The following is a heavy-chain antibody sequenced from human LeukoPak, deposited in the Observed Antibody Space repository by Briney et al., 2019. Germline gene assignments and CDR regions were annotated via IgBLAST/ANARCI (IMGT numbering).Heavy chain of an antibody. D-gene: IGHD2-15*01. CDR3: ARRAAYCSGGSCYSGWFDP. V-gene: IGHV4-59*08. J-gene: IGHJ5*02. CDR2: INHSGST. Sequence: PSETLSLTCTVSGGSISSYGWTWIRLRPAKGLEWNGYINHSGSTNYNPSLKSRVTISVDTSKNQLSLKLSSVTAADTAVYYCARRAAYCSGGSCYSGWFDPWGQGTLVTVSS. CDR1: GGSISSYG.